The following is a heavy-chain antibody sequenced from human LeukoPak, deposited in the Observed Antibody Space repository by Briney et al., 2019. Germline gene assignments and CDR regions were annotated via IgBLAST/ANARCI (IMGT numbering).Heavy chain of an antibody. J-gene: IGHJ4*02. CDR2: ISGSGGST. CDR1: GFTFTNYA. CDR3: ARDLFGYSSSSLGY. D-gene: IGHD6-6*01. Sequence: GGSLRLSCAASGFTFTNYAMIWVRQAPGKGLEWVSAISGSGGSTYYADSVKGRFTISRDNAKNSLYLQMNSLRAEDTAVYYCARDLFGYSSSSLGYWGQGTLVTVSS. V-gene: IGHV3-21*01.